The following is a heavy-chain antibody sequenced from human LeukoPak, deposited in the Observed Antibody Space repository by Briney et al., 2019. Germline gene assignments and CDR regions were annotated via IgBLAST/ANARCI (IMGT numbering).Heavy chain of an antibody. CDR2: IRPDGSAK. D-gene: IGHD3-22*01. CDR1: GFTVSSNY. V-gene: IGHV3-7*01. CDR3: ARIDSRGSTWDY. Sequence: PGGSLRLSCAASGFTVSSNYMSWVRQAPGKGLEWVANIRPDGSAKYYGDSVEGRLTISRDNAKNSLYLQMNSLRADDTAVYYCARIDSRGSTWDYWGQGTLVTVSS. J-gene: IGHJ4*02.